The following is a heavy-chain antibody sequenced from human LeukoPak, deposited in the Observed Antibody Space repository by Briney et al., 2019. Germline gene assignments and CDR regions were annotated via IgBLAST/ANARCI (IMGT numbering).Heavy chain of an antibody. Sequence: GGSLRLSCAASGFTFSSYGMHWVRQAPGKGLEWVAVISYDGSNKYYADSVKGRFTISRDNSKNTLYLQMNSLRAEDTAVCYCAKDLGYYDSSGYYDYWGQGTLVTVSS. J-gene: IGHJ4*02. CDR1: GFTFSSYG. CDR2: ISYDGSNK. CDR3: AKDLGYYDSSGYYDY. D-gene: IGHD3-22*01. V-gene: IGHV3-30*18.